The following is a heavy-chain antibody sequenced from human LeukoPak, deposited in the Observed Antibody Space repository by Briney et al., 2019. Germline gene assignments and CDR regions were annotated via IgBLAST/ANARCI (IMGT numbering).Heavy chain of an antibody. Sequence: SETLSLTCAVYGGSFSGYYWSWIRQPPGKGLEWIGEINHSGSTNYNPSLKSRVTISVDTSKNQFSLKLSSVTAADTAVYYCVRTFDYWGQGTLVTVSS. CDR2: INHSGST. J-gene: IGHJ4*02. V-gene: IGHV4-34*01. CDR3: VRTFDY. CDR1: GGSFSGYY.